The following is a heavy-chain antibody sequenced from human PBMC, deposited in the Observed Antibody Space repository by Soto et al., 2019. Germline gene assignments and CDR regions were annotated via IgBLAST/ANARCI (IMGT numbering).Heavy chain of an antibody. V-gene: IGHV2-5*01. CDR1: GFSLSTSGVG. CDR3: AHTPLRLREDC. J-gene: IGHJ4*02. CDR2: IYWNDDK. Sequence: SGTSLVNATQGLTRTWSFAGFSLSTSGVGVGWIRQPPGKALEWLALIYWNDDKRYSPSLKSRLTITNDTSKNQLVLTTTNMDPVDTSTDYCAHTPLRLREDCWGQVTLVTVSS.